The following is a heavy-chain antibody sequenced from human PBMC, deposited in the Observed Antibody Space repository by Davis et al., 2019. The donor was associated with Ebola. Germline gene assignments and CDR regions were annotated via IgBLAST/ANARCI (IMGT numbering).Heavy chain of an antibody. V-gene: IGHV3-23*01. CDR1: GFTFSDYY. CDR3: AKESGNTANTHFDY. CDR2: ISGSGGST. D-gene: IGHD5-18*01. Sequence: GESLKISCAASGFTFSDYYMSWIRQAPGKGLEWVSGISGSGGSTYYEDSVKGRFTISRDNSKNTLYLQMNSLRAEDTAVYYCAKESGNTANTHFDYWGQGTLVTVSS. J-gene: IGHJ4*02.